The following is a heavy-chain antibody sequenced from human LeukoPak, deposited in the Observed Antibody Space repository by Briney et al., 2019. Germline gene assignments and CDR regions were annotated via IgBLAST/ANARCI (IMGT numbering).Heavy chain of an antibody. CDR3: AREWFGELTIDY. V-gene: IGHV3-33*01. Sequence: GRSLRLSCAASGFTFSSYGMHWDRQAPGKGLEWVAVIWYDGSNKYYADSVKGRFTISRDNSKNTLYLQMNSLRAEDTAVYYCAREWFGELTIDYWGQGTLVTVSS. D-gene: IGHD3-10*01. CDR2: IWYDGSNK. CDR1: GFTFSSYG. J-gene: IGHJ4*02.